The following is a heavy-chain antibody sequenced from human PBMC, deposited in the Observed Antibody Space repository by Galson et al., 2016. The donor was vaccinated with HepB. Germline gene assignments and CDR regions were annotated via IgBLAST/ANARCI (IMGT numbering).Heavy chain of an antibody. CDR1: GDTFSSYA. V-gene: IGHV1-69*13. D-gene: IGHD6-13*01. Sequence: SVKVSCKASGDTFSSYAISWVRQAPGQGLEWMGGIIPMIGAANYAQTFQGRVTITADESTSTAYMELSSLRSEDTAVYYCARDPGVAAAGHYNGLDVWGQGTTVTVSS. J-gene: IGHJ6*02. CDR3: ARDPGVAAAGHYNGLDV. CDR2: IIPMIGAA.